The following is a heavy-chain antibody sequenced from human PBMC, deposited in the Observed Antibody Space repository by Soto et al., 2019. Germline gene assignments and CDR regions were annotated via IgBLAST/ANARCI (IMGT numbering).Heavy chain of an antibody. D-gene: IGHD2-8*01. J-gene: IGHJ4*02. CDR3: ARRYCTNGVCYNYFDY. CDR2: IYPGESDT. CDR1: GYSFTSYW. V-gene: IGHV5-51*01. Sequence: RGESLMISCKCSGYSFTSYWIGWVRQMPGKGLEWMGIIYPGESDTRYSPSFQGQVTISADKSISTAYLQWSSLKASDTAMYYCARRYCTNGVCYNYFDYWGQGTLVTVSS.